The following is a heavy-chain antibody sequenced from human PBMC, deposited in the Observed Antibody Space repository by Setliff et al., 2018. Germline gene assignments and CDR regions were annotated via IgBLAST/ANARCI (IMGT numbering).Heavy chain of an antibody. CDR1: GFTFSTYR. CDR3: ARTYSGSGCSHYYYYYYMDV. CDR2: IWDDGGNK. D-gene: IGHD2-15*01. V-gene: IGHV3-33*08. Sequence: GGSLRLSCAASGFTFSTYRMHWVRQAPGKGLEWVAVIWDDGGNKYHADSVKGRFTISRDNSKNTLYLQMNSLRPEDTAVYYCARTYSGSGCSHYYYYYYMDVWGKGTTVTVSS. J-gene: IGHJ6*03.